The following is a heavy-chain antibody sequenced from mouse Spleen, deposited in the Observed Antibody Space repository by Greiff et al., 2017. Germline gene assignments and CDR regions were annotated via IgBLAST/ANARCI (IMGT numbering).Heavy chain of an antibody. CDR2: IYPGDGDT. CDR1: GYAFSSSW. V-gene: IGHV1-82*01. CDR3: ARSGGYYWYFDV. Sequence: QVQLKQSGPELVKPGASVKISCKASGYAFSSSWMNWVKQRPGKGLEWIGRIYPGDGDTNYNGKFKGKATLTADKSSSTAYMQLSSLTSEDSAVYFCARSGGYYWYFDVWGAGTTVTVSS. J-gene: IGHJ1*01. D-gene: IGHD1-1*02.